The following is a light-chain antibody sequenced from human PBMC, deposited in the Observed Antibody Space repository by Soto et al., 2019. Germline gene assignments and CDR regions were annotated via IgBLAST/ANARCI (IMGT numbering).Light chain of an antibody. CDR1: SSDVGDYEH. CDR2: EVN. V-gene: IGLV2-8*01. J-gene: IGLJ2*01. CDR3: SSYESSNNLL. Sequence: QSALTQPPSVSGSPGQSVTISCTVTSSDVGDYEHVSWYQQHPGKVPKLMIYEVNKRPSGVPDRFSGSKSGNTASLTVSGLQAEDEADYYCSSYESSNNLLFGGGTKVTVL.